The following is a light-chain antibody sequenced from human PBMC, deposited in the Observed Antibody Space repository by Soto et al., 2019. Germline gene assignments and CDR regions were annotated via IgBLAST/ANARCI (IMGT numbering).Light chain of an antibody. J-gene: IGLJ2*01. CDR3: CSYAGPPYVV. CDR1: SSDVGSYNL. Sequence: QLVLTQPASVSGSPGQSITISCTGTSSDVGSYNLVSWYQQHPGKAPKLMIYEGSKRPSGVSNRFSGSKSGNTASLTISGLQAEDEADYYCCSYAGPPYVVFGGGTKLTVL. V-gene: IGLV2-23*01. CDR2: EGS.